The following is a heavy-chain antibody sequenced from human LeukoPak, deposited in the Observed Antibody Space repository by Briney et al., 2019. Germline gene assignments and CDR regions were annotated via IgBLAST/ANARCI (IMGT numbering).Heavy chain of an antibody. V-gene: IGHV4-34*01. D-gene: IGHD3-9*01. CDR2: INHSGST. CDR3: ARVFSRHYDTLTGYYPKHYYFDY. J-gene: IGHJ4*02. Sequence: PSETLSLTCAVYGGSFSGYYWSWIRQPPGKGLEWIGEINHSGSTNYNPSPKSRVTISVDTSKNQFSLKLSSVTAADTAVYYCARVFSRHYDTLTGYYPKHYYFDYWGQGTLVTVSS. CDR1: GGSFSGYY.